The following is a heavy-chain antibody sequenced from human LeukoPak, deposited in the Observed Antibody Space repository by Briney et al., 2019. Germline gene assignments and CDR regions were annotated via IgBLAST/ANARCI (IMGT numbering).Heavy chain of an antibody. V-gene: IGHV4-4*07. CDR3: ARFRMATIHYYYYYMDV. Sequence: PSETLSLTCTVSGGSISSYYWSWIRQPAGKGLEWIGRIYISGSGSTNYNPSLKSRVTMSVDTSKNQFSLKLSSVTAADTAVYYCARFRMATIHYYYYYMDVWGKGTTVTVSS. J-gene: IGHJ6*03. CDR2: IYISGSGST. D-gene: IGHD5-24*01. CDR1: GGSISSYY.